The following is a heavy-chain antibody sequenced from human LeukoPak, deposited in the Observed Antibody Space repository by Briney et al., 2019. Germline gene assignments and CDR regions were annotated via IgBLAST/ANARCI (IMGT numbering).Heavy chain of an antibody. CDR1: GFTFSSYG. D-gene: IGHD5-18*01. Sequence: GGSLRLSCAASGFTFSSYGMHWVRRAPGKGLEWVAVIWYDGSNKYYADSVKGRFTISRDNSKNTLYLQMNSLRAEDTAVYYCARGRLYSYSYLLIDPWGQGTLVTVSS. J-gene: IGHJ5*02. CDR3: ARGRLYSYSYLLIDP. V-gene: IGHV3-33*01. CDR2: IWYDGSNK.